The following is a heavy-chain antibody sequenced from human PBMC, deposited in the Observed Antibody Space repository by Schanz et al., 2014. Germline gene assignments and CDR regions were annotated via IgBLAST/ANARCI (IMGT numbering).Heavy chain of an antibody. V-gene: IGHV1-18*01. CDR1: GYDFHIYA. D-gene: IGHD1-26*01. Sequence: QTLLVQPGPEVKKPGASVTVSCKASGYDFHIYAYSWVRQAPGQGPEWIGWISGYTGDTKYAQKFQHRVNMTTDRTTSTVYMELRSLRFDDTAVYFCARDNGRIPAANSFDYWGQGTRVTVSS. J-gene: IGHJ4*02. CDR2: ISGYTGDT. CDR3: ARDNGRIPAANSFDY.